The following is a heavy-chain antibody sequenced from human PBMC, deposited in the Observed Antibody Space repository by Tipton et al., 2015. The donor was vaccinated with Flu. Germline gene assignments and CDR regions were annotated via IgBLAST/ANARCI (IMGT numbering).Heavy chain of an antibody. V-gene: IGHV3-23*01. CDR3: AKDLNDFWRGYYIPDY. Sequence: GSLRLSCAASGFTLRSYAMSWVRQAPGKGLEWVSGISADSDSSYYADSVEGRFTISRDNSNNRLSLQMNSLRAEDTAVYFCAKDLNDFWRGYYIPDYWGQGTLVTVSS. D-gene: IGHD3-3*01. J-gene: IGHJ4*02. CDR1: GFTLRSYA. CDR2: ISADSDSS.